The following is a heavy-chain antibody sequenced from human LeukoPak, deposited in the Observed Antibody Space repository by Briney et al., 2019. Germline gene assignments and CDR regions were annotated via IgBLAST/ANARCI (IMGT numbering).Heavy chain of an antibody. CDR2: IISDGSST. CDR3: AKCRDPLCGISGSYLVDY. D-gene: IGHD1-26*01. V-gene: IGHV3-74*01. Sequence: GGSLRLSCTASGFTFSNYWMHWVRQAPGKGLGWVSRIISDGSSTSYADSVKGRFTISRDNAKNTLYLQMNSLRAEDTAVYYCAKCRDPLCGISGSYLVDYWGQGTLVTVSS. CDR1: GFTFSNYW. J-gene: IGHJ4*02.